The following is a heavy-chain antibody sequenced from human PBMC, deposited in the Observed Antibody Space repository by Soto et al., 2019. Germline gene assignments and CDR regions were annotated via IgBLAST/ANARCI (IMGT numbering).Heavy chain of an antibody. CDR2: IIPIFGTA. CDR3: ARDRDYDILTGYYSDAFDI. D-gene: IGHD3-9*01. CDR1: GGTFSSYA. V-gene: IGHV1-69*05. J-gene: IGHJ3*02. Sequence: VASVKVSCKASGGTFSSYAISWVRQAPGQGLEWMGGIIPIFGTANYAQKLQGRVTMTTDTSTSTAYMELRSLRSDDTAVYYCARDRDYDILTGYYSDAFDIWGQGTMVTVSS.